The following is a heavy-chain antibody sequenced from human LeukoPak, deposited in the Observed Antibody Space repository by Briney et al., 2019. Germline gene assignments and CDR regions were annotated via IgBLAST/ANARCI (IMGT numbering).Heavy chain of an antibody. CDR3: AKAVGGYCSGGSCSGN. Sequence: GGSLRLSCAASGFTFSSYGMHWVRQAPGKGLEWVAVIWYDGSNKYYADSVKGRFTISRDNSKNTLYLQMNSLRAEDTAVYYCAKAVGGYCSGGSCSGNWGQGTLVTVSS. J-gene: IGHJ4*02. CDR2: IWYDGSNK. V-gene: IGHV3-33*06. D-gene: IGHD2-15*01. CDR1: GFTFSSYG.